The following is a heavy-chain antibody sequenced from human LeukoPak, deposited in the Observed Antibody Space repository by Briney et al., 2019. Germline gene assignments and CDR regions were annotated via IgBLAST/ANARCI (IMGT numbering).Heavy chain of an antibody. Sequence: PPETLSLTCSVSGGSISSFYCSWIRQPPGKGLEWIGYTSYSGNTNYNPSLKSRVTTSVDTSRKQFSLRLTSVTAADTAVYYCTRAPRKAWFDPWGQGTLVTVSS. CDR2: TSYSGNT. CDR3: TRAPRKAWFDP. D-gene: IGHD1-14*01. J-gene: IGHJ5*02. CDR1: GGSISSFY. V-gene: IGHV4-59*01.